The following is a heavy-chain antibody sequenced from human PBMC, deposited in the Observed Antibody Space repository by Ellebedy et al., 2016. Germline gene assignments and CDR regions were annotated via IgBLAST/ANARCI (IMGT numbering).Heavy chain of an antibody. CDR1: GFTFSDYY. CDR3: ARQYSSGWYYFDY. J-gene: IGHJ4*02. D-gene: IGHD6-19*01. Sequence: GESLKISXAASGFTFSDYYMSWIRQAPGKGLEWVSYISSSGSTIYYADSVKGRFTISRDNAKNSLYLQMNSLRAEDTAVYYCARQYSSGWYYFDYWGQGTLVTVSS. CDR2: ISSSGSTI. V-gene: IGHV3-11*01.